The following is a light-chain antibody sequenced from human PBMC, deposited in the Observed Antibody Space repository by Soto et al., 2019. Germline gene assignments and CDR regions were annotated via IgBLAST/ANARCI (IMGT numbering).Light chain of an antibody. V-gene: IGLV1-40*01. J-gene: IGLJ2*01. Sequence: QSVLTQTPSVSGAPGQKITMSCTGSSSNIGAGYDVHWYQQLPGAAPRLLIYADNNRPSGVPDRFSASNSGTSASLAITGLQGEDEAVYYGQSYDTSLSGVIFGAGTKLTV. CDR1: SSNIGAGYD. CDR3: QSYDTSLSGVI. CDR2: ADN.